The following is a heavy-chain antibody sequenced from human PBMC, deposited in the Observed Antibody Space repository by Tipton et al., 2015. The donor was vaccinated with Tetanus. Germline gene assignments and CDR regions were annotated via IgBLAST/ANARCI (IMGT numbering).Heavy chain of an antibody. CDR1: GASISSNTYY. CDR3: SRALGSTDPQQPGVYFFYYYGMDV. D-gene: IGHD2-2*01. V-gene: IGHV4-39*01. J-gene: IGHJ6*02. CDR2: VSYSGST. Sequence: TLFLTCTVSGASISSNTYYWGWIRQPPGKGLEWIASVSYSGSTYYNPSLKSRVTMSLDTSKNQFSVRLTSVTTADTAVYFCSRALGSTDPQQPGVYFFYYYGMDVWGHGTTVTVSS.